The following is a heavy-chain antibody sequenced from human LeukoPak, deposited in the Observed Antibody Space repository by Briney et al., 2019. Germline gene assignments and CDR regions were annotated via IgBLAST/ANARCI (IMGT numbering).Heavy chain of an antibody. D-gene: IGHD3-10*01. V-gene: IGHV3-53*01. CDR2: IYRGGST. CDR3: ARIDYGLGSYYDY. Sequence: GGSLRLSCAASGFTVSSNYMSWVRQAPGKGLEWVSVIYRGGSTYYADSVKGRFTISRDNSKNTLYLQMNSLRAEDTAVYYCARIDYGLGSYYDYWGQGTLVTVSS. CDR1: GFTVSSNY. J-gene: IGHJ4*02.